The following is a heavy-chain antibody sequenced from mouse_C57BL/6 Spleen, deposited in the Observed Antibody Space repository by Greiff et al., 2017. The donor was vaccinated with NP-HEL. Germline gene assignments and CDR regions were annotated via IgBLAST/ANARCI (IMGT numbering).Heavy chain of an antibody. J-gene: IGHJ3*01. Sequence: VQLQQSGPELVKPGASVKISCKASGYAFSSSWMNWVKQRPGKGLEWIGRIYPGDGDTNYNGKFKGKATLTADNSSSTAYMQLSSLTSEDSAFYFCARPYDGYDEAWFAYWGQGTLVTVSA. V-gene: IGHV1-82*01. CDR3: ARPYDGYDEAWFAY. CDR1: GYAFSSSW. D-gene: IGHD2-3*01. CDR2: IYPGDGDT.